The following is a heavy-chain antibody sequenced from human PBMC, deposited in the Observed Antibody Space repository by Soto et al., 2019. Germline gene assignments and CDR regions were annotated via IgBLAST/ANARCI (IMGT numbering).Heavy chain of an antibody. CDR3: ARDLHDYVPFRFDP. D-gene: IGHD3-16*01. V-gene: IGHV3-21*01. CDR2: ISRSSSYI. CDR1: GFTFSIYS. J-gene: IGHJ5*02. Sequence: PGGSLRLSCAASGFTFSIYSMNWFRQAPGKGLEWVSSISRSSSYIYYADSVKGRFTISRDNAKNSLYLQMNSLRAEDTAVYYCARDLHDYVPFRFDPWGQGTLVTVSS.